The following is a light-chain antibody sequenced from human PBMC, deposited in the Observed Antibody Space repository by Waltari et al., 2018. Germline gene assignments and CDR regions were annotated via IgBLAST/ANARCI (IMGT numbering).Light chain of an antibody. J-gene: IGLJ1*01. V-gene: IGLV3-1*01. CDR3: QAWDSGVAGV. CDR1: ELENRY. CDR2: QDV. Sequence: SYDLIQSPSVSVYPGQTATITCSGDELENRYVCWYQQKPGQSPELVIYQDVRRPSEIPQRFSGSNSGNTATLTISGTQPMDEADYYCQAWDSGVAGVFGTGTKVTVL.